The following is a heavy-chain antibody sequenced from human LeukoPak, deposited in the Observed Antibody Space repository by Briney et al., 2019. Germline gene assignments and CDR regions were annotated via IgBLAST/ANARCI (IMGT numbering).Heavy chain of an antibody. J-gene: IGHJ3*02. V-gene: IGHV4-59*01. Sequence: PSETLSLTCTVSGGSISTYYWSWIRQPPGKGLEWIGYIYYSGSANYNPSLTSRVTISVDTSKNQFSLKLSSVTAADTAVYYCARLRRDGYKGDAFDIWGQGTMVTVSS. CDR2: IYYSGSA. D-gene: IGHD5-24*01. CDR3: ARLRRDGYKGDAFDI. CDR1: GGSISTYY.